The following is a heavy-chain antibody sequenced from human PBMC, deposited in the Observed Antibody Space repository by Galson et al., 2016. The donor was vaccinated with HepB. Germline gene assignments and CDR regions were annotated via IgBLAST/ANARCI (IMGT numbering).Heavy chain of an antibody. CDR2: IYWDDDT. CDR1: GFSLTTHGVG. J-gene: IGHJ4*02. D-gene: IGHD3-3*01. Sequence: PALVKPTQTLTLTCTFSGFSLTTHGVGVGWIRQPPGKALDWLAFIYWDDDTVYSPSLKDRLTITKDTSKNQVFLSMTNMDPADTATYYCVQSSPLRESTFFGVVTLPPDYWGQGTLVTVSS. CDR3: VQSSPLRESTFFGVVTLPPDY. V-gene: IGHV2-5*02.